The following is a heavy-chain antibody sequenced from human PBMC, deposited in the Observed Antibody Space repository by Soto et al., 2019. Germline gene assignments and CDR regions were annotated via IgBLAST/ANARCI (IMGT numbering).Heavy chain of an antibody. Sequence: SETLSLTCAVYGGSFSAYYWSWVLQPPGKGLEWIGEIIHSESTKYNPSLKSRVTISVDTSKNQFSLKLSSVTAADTAVYYCARQRPTDGRWEFANYYGMDVWGQGTPVTVSS. CDR1: GGSFSAYY. D-gene: IGHD1-26*01. J-gene: IGHJ6*02. CDR2: IIHSEST. V-gene: IGHV4-34*12. CDR3: ARQRPTDGRWEFANYYGMDV.